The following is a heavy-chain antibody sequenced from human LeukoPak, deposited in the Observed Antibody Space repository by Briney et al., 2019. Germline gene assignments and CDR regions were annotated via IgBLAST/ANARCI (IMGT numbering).Heavy chain of an antibody. V-gene: IGHV4-39*01. Sequence: SETLSLTCTVSGGYISSSSYYWGWIRQPPGKGLEWIGSIYYSGSTYYNPSLKSRVTISVHTSKNQFSLKLSSVTAADTAVYYCARHGRDKWELLLGWFDPWGQGTLVTVSS. CDR1: GGYISSSSYY. J-gene: IGHJ5*02. D-gene: IGHD1-26*01. CDR3: ARHGRDKWELLLGWFDP. CDR2: IYYSGST.